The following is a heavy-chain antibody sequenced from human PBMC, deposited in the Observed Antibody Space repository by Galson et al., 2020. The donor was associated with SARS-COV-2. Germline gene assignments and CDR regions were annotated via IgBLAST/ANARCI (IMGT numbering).Heavy chain of an antibody. CDR3: ERESRYASEAFDV. CDR2: SYWTDDK. Sequence: SGPTLVKPTQTLTLACTLSGFSLSTSGVGVGWIRQPPGKTLEWLALSYWTDDKRYSSSLKSRLTVTKDTSKTQVVLTMTNLDPVDTDTYYCERESRYASEAFDVWGQGTMVTVSS. CDR1: GFSLSTSGVG. D-gene: IGHD3-16*01. J-gene: IGHJ3*01. V-gene: IGHV2-5*01.